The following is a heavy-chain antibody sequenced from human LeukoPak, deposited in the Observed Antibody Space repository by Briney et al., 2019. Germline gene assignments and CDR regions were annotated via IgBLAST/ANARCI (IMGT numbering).Heavy chain of an antibody. CDR3: ARANWGSQYY. D-gene: IGHD7-27*01. V-gene: IGHV3-48*03. Sequence: AGGSLRLSCAASGFTFSSYEMNWVRQPPGKGLEWVSYISSSGSSIYYADSVMGRFTISRDNPKKSLYLQMNSLRVEDTAVYYCARANWGSQYYWGQGTLVTVSS. J-gene: IGHJ4*02. CDR2: ISSSGSSI. CDR1: GFTFSSYE.